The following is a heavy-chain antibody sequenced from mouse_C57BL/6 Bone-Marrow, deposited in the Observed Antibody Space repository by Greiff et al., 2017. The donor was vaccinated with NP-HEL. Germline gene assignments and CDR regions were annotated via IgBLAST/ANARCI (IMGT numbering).Heavy chain of an antibody. CDR1: GFTFRDFY. V-gene: IGHV7-1*01. CDR3: ARDSPAWFAD. Sequence: EVKLMESGGGLVQSGRSLRRSCATSGFTFRDFYMEWVRQALGKGLEWIAASRNKANDYTTEYSASAKGRFIVSRDTSQSILYLQMNALRAEDTAIYYCARDSPAWFADWGQGTLVTVSA. J-gene: IGHJ3*01. CDR2: SRNKANDYTT.